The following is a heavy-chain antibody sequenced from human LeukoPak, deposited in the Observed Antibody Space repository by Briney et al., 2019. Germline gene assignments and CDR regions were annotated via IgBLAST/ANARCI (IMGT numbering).Heavy chain of an antibody. CDR2: ISYDGSNK. CDR1: GFTFSSYG. V-gene: IGHV3-30*18. J-gene: IGHJ4*02. D-gene: IGHD3-22*01. Sequence: GGSLRLSCAASGFTFSSYGMHWVRQAPGKGLEWVAVISYDGSNKYYADSVKGRFTISRDSSKNTLYLQMNSLRAEDTAVYYCAKDAAPLYYYDSSGYYSQGFDYWGQGTLVTVSS. CDR3: AKDAAPLYYYDSSGYYSQGFDY.